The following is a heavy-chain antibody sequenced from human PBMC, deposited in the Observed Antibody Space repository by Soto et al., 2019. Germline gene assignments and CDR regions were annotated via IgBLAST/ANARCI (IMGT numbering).Heavy chain of an antibody. CDR2: TYYRSRWYS. CDR1: GDSVSSSGVA. D-gene: IGHD2-15*01. Sequence: PSQTLSLRSVISGDSVSSSGVAGNWVRQSPSRGLEWLGRTYYRSRWYSDFAVSVRGRIVINADTSKNQFSLQLNSVTPEDTAVYFCARSEEDSDYYYYGLDVWGQGTTVTVSS. V-gene: IGHV6-1*01. J-gene: IGHJ6*02. CDR3: ARSEEDSDYYYYGLDV.